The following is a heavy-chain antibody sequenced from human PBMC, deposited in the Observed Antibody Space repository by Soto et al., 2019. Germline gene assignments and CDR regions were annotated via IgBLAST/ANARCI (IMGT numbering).Heavy chain of an antibody. J-gene: IGHJ4*02. CDR2: ISYDGSNK. Sequence: GGSLRLSCAASGFTFSSYAMHWVRQAPGEGLEWVAVISYDGSNKYYADSVKGRLTISRDNSKNTLYLQMNSLRAEDTAVYYCARGSCSGGSCPIDYWGQGTLVTVSS. CDR1: GFTFSSYA. CDR3: ARGSCSGGSCPIDY. D-gene: IGHD2-15*01. V-gene: IGHV3-30-3*01.